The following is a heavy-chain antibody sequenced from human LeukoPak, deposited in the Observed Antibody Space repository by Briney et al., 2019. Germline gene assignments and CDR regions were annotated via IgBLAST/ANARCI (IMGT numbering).Heavy chain of an antibody. CDR3: AAGPGFAAGTGGVFDY. V-gene: IGHV1-2*02. CDR2: INPNSGGT. CDR1: GYTFTGYY. Sequence: ASVKVSCKASGYTFTGYYMHWVRQAPGQGLEWMGWINPNSGGTNYAQKFQGRSTMTRDTSISTAYMELSRLRSDDTAVYYCAAGPGFAAGTGGVFDYWGQGTLVTVSS. D-gene: IGHD6-13*01. J-gene: IGHJ4*02.